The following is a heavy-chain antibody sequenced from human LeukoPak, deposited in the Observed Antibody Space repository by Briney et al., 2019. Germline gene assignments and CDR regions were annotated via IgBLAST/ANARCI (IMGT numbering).Heavy chain of an antibody. V-gene: IGHV1-2*02. Sequence: EASVKVSCKASGYTFTGYYMHWVRQAPGQGLEWMGWINPNSGGTNYAQKFQGRVTMTRDTSISTAYMELSRLRSDDTAVYYCARDKMYDYRDYAWSGRFDYWGQGTLVTVSS. J-gene: IGHJ4*02. CDR1: GYTFTGYY. CDR3: ARDKMYDYRDYAWSGRFDY. D-gene: IGHD4-17*01. CDR2: INPNSGGT.